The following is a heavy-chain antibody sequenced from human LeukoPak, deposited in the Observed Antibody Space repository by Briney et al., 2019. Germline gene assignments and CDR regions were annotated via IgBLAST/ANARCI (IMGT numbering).Heavy chain of an antibody. D-gene: IGHD2-2*01. CDR2: ISAYNGNT. CDR1: GYTFTSYG. Sequence: GASVKVSCKASGYTFTSYGISWVRQAPGQGLEWMGWISAYNGNTNYAQKLQGRVTMTTDTSTSTAYMELRSLRSDDTAVYYCARDRIGSRYYYGMDVWGQGTTVTVSS. V-gene: IGHV1-18*01. CDR3: ARDRIGSRYYYGMDV. J-gene: IGHJ6*02.